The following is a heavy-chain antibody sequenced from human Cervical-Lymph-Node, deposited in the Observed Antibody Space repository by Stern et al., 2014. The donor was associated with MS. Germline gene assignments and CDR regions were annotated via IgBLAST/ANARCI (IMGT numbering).Heavy chain of an antibody. CDR3: AENMDV. Sequence: QVQLVQSGAEVKKPGASVKVSCKGSGFTFTDYYIHWLRQAPGQGPEWMGRISPKYGGPDYAPEFQGMVTMTRDTSISSVYLEVSRLTFDDTAVYYCAENMDVWGQGTTVTVSS. CDR2: ISPKYGGP. V-gene: IGHV1-2*02. J-gene: IGHJ6*02. CDR1: GFTFTDYY.